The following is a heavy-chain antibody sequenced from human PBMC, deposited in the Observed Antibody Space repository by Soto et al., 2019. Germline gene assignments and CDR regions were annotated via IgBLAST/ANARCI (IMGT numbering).Heavy chain of an antibody. D-gene: IGHD1-26*01. CDR1: GDSVSSGGYY. J-gene: IGHJ5*02. CDR3: ARYYPGGLPKAA. Sequence: QVQLQESGPGLLKPSETLSLTCTVSGDSVSSGGYYWTWIRQPPGKGLEWIGFIAYTGTIHYNPSLKSRVTISVDTSNNQFSLKLTSVTAADTSVYYCARYYPGGLPKAAWGQGTLVTVSS. V-gene: IGHV4-61*08. CDR2: IAYTGTI.